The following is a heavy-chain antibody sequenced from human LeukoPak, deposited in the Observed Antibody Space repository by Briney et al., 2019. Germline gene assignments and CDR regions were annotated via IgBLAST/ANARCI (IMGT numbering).Heavy chain of an antibody. CDR2: ISAYNGNT. V-gene: IGHV1-18*01. D-gene: IGHD4-23*01. J-gene: IGHJ4*02. CDR3: ARDPNPSATVDPFDY. CDR1: GYTFTSYG. Sequence: ASVKVSCKASGYTFTSYGISWVRQAPGQGLEWMGWISAYNGNTNYAQKLLGRVTMTTDTSTSTAYMELRSLRSDDTAVYYCARDPNPSATVDPFDYWGQGTLVTVSS.